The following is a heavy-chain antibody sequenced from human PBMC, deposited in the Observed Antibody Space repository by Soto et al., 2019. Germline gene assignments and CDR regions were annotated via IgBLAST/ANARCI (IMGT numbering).Heavy chain of an antibody. Sequence: PSETLSLPCTISGGSISSFYLSVVRRPPGKGLEWIGYMYNTGSTVYNPSLKSRVTISVDTSKNQFFLKLNAVTAADTAVYYCARDLWGYCGTDCYPLDVWGQGTTVPVS. CDR1: GGSISSFY. CDR3: ARDLWGYCGTDCYPLDV. V-gene: IGHV4-59*01. J-gene: IGHJ6*02. D-gene: IGHD2-21*02. CDR2: MYNTGST.